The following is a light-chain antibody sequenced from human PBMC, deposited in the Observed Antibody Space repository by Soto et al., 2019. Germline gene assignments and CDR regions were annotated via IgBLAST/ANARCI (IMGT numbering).Light chain of an antibody. V-gene: IGKV3-20*01. J-gene: IGKJ1*01. Sequence: EIVLTQSPGTLSLSPGERATLSCRASQSVRPNFLAWYQQKPGQAPRLLIYGVSDRATGIPDRFSGSGSGTDFTLTITRLEAEDFAMYYCQRYDSFRAFGQGTKVEI. CDR3: QRYDSFRA. CDR2: GVS. CDR1: QSVRPNF.